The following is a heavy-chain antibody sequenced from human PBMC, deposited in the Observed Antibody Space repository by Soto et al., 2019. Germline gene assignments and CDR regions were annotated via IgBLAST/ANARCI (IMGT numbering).Heavy chain of an antibody. CDR3: AKAQIAIFGVVIDY. Sequence: QVQLVEAGGGVFQPGRSLRLSCAASGFTFSIYGMHWVRQSPGKVREWVAVISYDGSNKYYADSLTGRCTLSRDNSKNTIDLHMNSLRDEDTAVYYCAKAQIAIFGVVIDYWCQGTLVTVSS. J-gene: IGHJ4*02. V-gene: IGHV3-30*18. D-gene: IGHD3-3*01. CDR1: GFTFSIYG. CDR2: ISYDGSNK.